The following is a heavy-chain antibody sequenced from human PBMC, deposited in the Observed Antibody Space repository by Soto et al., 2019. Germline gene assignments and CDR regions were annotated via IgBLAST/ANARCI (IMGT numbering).Heavy chain of an antibody. CDR3: ARSLGSNNHYYHSNTPYYYYGMDV. CDR1: GGTFSSYA. Sequence: ASVKVSCKASGGTFSSYAISWVRQAPGQGLEWMGWINPNSGGTNYAQKFQGRVTMTRDTSISTAYMELSRLRSDDTAVYYCARSLGSNNHYYHSNTPYYYYGMDVLGQGTTVTVSS. CDR2: INPNSGGT. J-gene: IGHJ6*02. V-gene: IGHV1-2*02. D-gene: IGHD3-22*01.